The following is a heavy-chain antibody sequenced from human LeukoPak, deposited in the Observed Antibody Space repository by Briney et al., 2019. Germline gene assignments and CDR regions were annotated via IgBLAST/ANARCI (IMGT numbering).Heavy chain of an antibody. V-gene: IGHV3-23*01. J-gene: IGHJ6*03. CDR1: GFTFSSYD. D-gene: IGHD3-10*01. Sequence: PGGSLRLSCAASGFTFSSYDMSWVRQAPGKGLEWVSAITGSGGSTYYADSVKGRFTISRDNSKNTLYLQMNSLRAEDTAVYYCAKVWFGDWYYYYYMDVWGKGTTVTVSS. CDR3: AKVWFGDWYYYYYMDV. CDR2: ITGSGGST.